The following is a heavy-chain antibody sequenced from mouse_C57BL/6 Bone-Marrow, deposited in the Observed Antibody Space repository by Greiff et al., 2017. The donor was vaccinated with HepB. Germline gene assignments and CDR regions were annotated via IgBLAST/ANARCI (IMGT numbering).Heavy chain of an antibody. CDR1: GFSFTSYG. CDR3: ARERGYCNVYYFDY. D-gene: IGHD2-1*01. Sequence: QVHVKQSGPGLVQPSQRLSITCTVSGFSFTSYGVHWVRQSPGKGLEWLGVIWSGGSTDYNAAFISRLSISKDNSESQVFFKMNSLQADDTAIYYCARERGYCNVYYFDYWGQGTTLTVSS. CDR2: IWSGGST. V-gene: IGHV2-2*01. J-gene: IGHJ2*01.